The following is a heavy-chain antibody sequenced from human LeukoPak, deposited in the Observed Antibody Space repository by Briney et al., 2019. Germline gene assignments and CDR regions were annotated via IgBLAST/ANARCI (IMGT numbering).Heavy chain of an antibody. CDR1: GFTFSSYE. CDR2: ISSSGSTI. J-gene: IGHJ4*02. Sequence: GGSLRLSCAASGFTFSSYEMNWVRQAPGKGLEWVSYISSSGSTIYYADSVKGRFTISRDNAKNSLYLQMNSLRAEDTAVYYCAKDHIRDYGSGRLYGGFDYWGQGTLVTVSS. V-gene: IGHV3-48*03. D-gene: IGHD3-10*01. CDR3: AKDHIRDYGSGRLYGGFDY.